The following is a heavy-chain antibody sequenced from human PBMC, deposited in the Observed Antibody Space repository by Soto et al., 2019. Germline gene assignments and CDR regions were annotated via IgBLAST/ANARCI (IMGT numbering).Heavy chain of an antibody. J-gene: IGHJ4*02. D-gene: IGHD2-8*01. V-gene: IGHV4-39*01. Sequence: PSEPLSLTCTVSGGSISNSSYYWGWIRQPPGKGLEWIGSIYYSGSTYYNPSLKSRVTISVDTSKNQFSLKLSSVTAADTAVYYCATHCTNGVCYRENDYWGQGTLVTVSS. CDR1: GGSISNSSYY. CDR3: ATHCTNGVCYRENDY. CDR2: IYYSGST.